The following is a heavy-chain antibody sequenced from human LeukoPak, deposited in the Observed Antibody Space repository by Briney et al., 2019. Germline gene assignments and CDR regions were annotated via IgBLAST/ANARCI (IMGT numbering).Heavy chain of an antibody. CDR1: GGSIRSYY. CDR2: IYYSGGT. Sequence: PSETLSLTCTVSGGSIRSYYWSWIRQPPGKGLEWIGYIYYSGGTNYNPSLKSRATISVDTSKNQFSLKLSSVIAADTAVYYCASIPAAKVDYYYMDVWGKGTTVTISS. V-gene: IGHV4-59*01. CDR3: ASIPAAKVDYYYMDV. D-gene: IGHD2-2*01. J-gene: IGHJ6*03.